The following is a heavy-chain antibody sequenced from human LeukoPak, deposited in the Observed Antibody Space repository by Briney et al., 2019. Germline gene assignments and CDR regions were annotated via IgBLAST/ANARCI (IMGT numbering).Heavy chain of an antibody. J-gene: IGHJ3*02. Sequence: SETLSLTCTVSGGSISSYYWTWIRQPPGKGLEWIGYIYYSGSTNYNPSLKSRVTISVDTSKNQFSLKLSSVTAADTAVYYCARARNYYDSSDYYYEGDAFDIWGQGTMVTVSS. CDR2: IYYSGST. D-gene: IGHD3-22*01. CDR3: ARARNYYDSSDYYYEGDAFDI. CDR1: GGSISSYY. V-gene: IGHV4-59*01.